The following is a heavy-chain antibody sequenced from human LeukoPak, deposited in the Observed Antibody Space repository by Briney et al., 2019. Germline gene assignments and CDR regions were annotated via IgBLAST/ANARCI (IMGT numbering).Heavy chain of an antibody. J-gene: IGHJ4*02. CDR3: ARDFEDCSGGSCLYYFDY. CDR1: GGTFSSYA. CDR2: IIPIFGTA. V-gene: IGHV1-69*05. D-gene: IGHD2-15*01. Sequence: SSVKVSCKASGGTFSSYAISWVLQAPGQGLEWMGRIIPIFGTANYAQKFQGRVTITTDESTSTAYMELSSLRSEDTAVYYCARDFEDCSGGSCLYYFDYWGQGTLVTVSS.